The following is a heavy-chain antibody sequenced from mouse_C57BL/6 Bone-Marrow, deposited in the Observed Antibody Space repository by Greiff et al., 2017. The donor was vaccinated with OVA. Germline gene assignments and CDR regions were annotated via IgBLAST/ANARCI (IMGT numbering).Heavy chain of an antibody. J-gene: IGHJ2*01. D-gene: IGHD1-1*01. CDR3: ARLITTVVAPDY. CDR2: INPNNGGT. V-gene: IGHV1-22*01. Sequence: EVQLQQSGPELVKPGASVKMSCKASGYTFTDYNMHWVKQSHGKSLEWIGYINPNNGGTSYNQKFKGKATLTVNKSSSTAYMELRSLTSEDSAVYYCARLITTVVAPDYWGQGTTLTVSS. CDR1: GYTFTDYN.